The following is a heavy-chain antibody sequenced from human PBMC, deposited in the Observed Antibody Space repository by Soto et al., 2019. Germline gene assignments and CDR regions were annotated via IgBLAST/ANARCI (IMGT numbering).Heavy chain of an antibody. J-gene: IGHJ4*02. D-gene: IGHD2-15*01. V-gene: IGHV1-46*01. CDR1: GYTFITYY. CDR3: ARRDSGGFYRFFDS. CDR2: INPSGGIA. Sequence: QVQLVQSGTEVKEPGASVRVSCKASGYTFITYYVHWVRQAPGQGLEWMGRINPSGGIADYAQTFQGRVTMTRDTSTSTLYMELSSLRSEDTAVYYCARRDSGGFYRFFDSWGQGTLVTVSS.